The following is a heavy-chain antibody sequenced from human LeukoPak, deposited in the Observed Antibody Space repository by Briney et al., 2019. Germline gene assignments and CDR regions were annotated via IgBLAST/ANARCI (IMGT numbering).Heavy chain of an antibody. CDR3: ARDRSRASLGDAFDI. V-gene: IGHV3-21*01. J-gene: IGHJ3*02. D-gene: IGHD3-16*01. CDR1: GFTFSSYS. Sequence: GGSLRLSCAASGFTFSSYSMNWVRQAPGKGLEWVSSISGSSSYIYYADSVKGRFAISRDNAKNSLYLQMNSLRAEDTAVYYCARDRSRASLGDAFDIWGQGTVVTVSS. CDR2: ISGSSSYI.